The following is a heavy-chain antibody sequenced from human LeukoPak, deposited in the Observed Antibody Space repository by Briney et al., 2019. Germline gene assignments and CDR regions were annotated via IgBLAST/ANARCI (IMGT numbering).Heavy chain of an antibody. Sequence: PEGSLRLSCAASEFTFSSYWMSWVRQAPGKGLEWVANIKQDGSEKYYVDSVKGRFTISRDNAKNSLYLQMNSLRAEDTAFYYCARGGGNYPFDYWGQGTLVTVSS. V-gene: IGHV3-7*03. CDR2: IKQDGSEK. CDR3: ARGGGNYPFDY. CDR1: EFTFSSYW. J-gene: IGHJ4*02. D-gene: IGHD3-22*01.